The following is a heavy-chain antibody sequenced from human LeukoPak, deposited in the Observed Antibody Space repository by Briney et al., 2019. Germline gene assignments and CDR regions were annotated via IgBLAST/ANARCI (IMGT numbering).Heavy chain of an antibody. CDR1: GGSISSYS. CDR3: ARDGGTYDILSRYYYYGMDV. J-gene: IGHJ6*02. Sequence: SETLSLTCTVSGGSISSYSWSWIRQSLGKGLEWIGRIYTSGSTNYNPSLKSRVTMSVDTSKNQFSLKLSSVTAADTAVYYCARDGGTYDILSRYYYYGMDVWGQGTTVTVSS. V-gene: IGHV4-4*07. CDR2: IYTSGST. D-gene: IGHD3-9*01.